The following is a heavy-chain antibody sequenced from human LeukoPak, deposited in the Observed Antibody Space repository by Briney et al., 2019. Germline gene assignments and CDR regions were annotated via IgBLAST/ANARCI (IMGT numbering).Heavy chain of an antibody. D-gene: IGHD6-19*01. CDR1: GASITSYY. V-gene: IGHV4-59*01. CDR2: IYYSGST. CDR3: ATRRIAVAAPFDY. Sequence: SETLSLTCAVSGASITSYYWSWIRQPPGKGLEWIGYIYYSGSTNYNPSLKSRVTMSVDTSKNEFSLKLSSVTTADTAVYYCATRRIAVAAPFDYWGQGTLVTVSS. J-gene: IGHJ4*02.